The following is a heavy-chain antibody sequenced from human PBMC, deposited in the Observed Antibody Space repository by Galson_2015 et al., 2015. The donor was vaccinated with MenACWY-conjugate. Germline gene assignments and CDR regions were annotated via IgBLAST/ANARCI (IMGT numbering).Heavy chain of an antibody. V-gene: IGHV3-7*03. D-gene: IGHD6-19*01. Sequence: SLRLSCAASGFTFSSYWMSWVRQAPGKGLEWVANIKQDGSEKYYVDSAKGRFTISRDNAKNSLYLQMNSLRAEDTAVYYCARAGYGQWQVDYWGQGTLVTVSS. J-gene: IGHJ4*02. CDR2: IKQDGSEK. CDR1: GFTFSSYW. CDR3: ARAGYGQWQVDY.